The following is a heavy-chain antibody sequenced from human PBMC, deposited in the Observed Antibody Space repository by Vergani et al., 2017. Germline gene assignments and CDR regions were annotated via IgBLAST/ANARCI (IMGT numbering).Heavy chain of an antibody. CDR2: INHSGST. V-gene: IGHV4-34*01. Sequence: QVQLQQWGAGLLKPSETLSLTCAVYGGSFSGYYWSWIRQPPGKGLEWIGEINHSGSTNYNPSLKSRVTISVDTSKNQFSLELSSVTAADTAVYYCARGLSRYCSSTSCRFYYYYYYMDVWGKGTTVTVSS. CDR1: GGSFSGYY. D-gene: IGHD2-2*01. CDR3: ARGLSRYCSSTSCRFYYYYYYMDV. J-gene: IGHJ6*03.